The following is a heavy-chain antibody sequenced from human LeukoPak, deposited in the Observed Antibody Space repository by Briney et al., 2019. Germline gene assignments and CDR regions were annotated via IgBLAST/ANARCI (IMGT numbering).Heavy chain of an antibody. Sequence: ASVKVSCKASGYTFTGYYMHWVRQAPGQGLEWMGWINPNSGGTNYAQKFQGRVTVTRDTSISTAYMELSRPRSDDTAVYYCARHIGHGAFDIWGHGTMVTVSS. CDR2: INPNSGGT. V-gene: IGHV1-2*02. CDR3: ARHIGHGAFDI. J-gene: IGHJ3*02. CDR1: GYTFTGYY.